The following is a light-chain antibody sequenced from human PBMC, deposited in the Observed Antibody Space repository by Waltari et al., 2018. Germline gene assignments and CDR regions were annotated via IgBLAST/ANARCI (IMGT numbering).Light chain of an antibody. V-gene: IGKV4-1*01. CDR1: QSVLYSSNNKNY. Sequence: DIVMTQSPDSLAVSLGERATINCKSSQSVLYSSNNKNYLAWYQQKPGKPPKLLIYWASTRESGVPDRFSGSESGTDFTLTLRSPQAEDVAVYFCQQYYTTPRTFGQGTKVEIK. CDR2: WAS. J-gene: IGKJ1*01. CDR3: QQYYTTPRT.